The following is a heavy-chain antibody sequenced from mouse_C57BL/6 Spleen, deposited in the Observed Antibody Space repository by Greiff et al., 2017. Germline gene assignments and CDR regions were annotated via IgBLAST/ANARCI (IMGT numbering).Heavy chain of an antibody. Sequence: VKLQQPGAELVKPGASVKLSCKASGYTFTSYWMQWVKQRPGQGLEWIGEIDPSDSYTNYNQKFKGKATLTVDTSSSTAYMQLSSLTSEDSAVYYCARTRGSDYWGQGTTLTVSS. CDR1: GYTFTSYW. CDR3: ARTRGSDY. V-gene: IGHV1-50*01. J-gene: IGHJ2*01. CDR2: IDPSDSYT.